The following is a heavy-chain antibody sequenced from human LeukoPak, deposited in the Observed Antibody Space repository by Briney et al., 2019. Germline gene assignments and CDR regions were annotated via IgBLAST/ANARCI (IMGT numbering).Heavy chain of an antibody. V-gene: IGHV1-69*13. CDR3: ARIMEYCSSTSCYYGMDV. Sequence: RASVKVSCTASGGTFSSYAISWVRQAPGQGLEWMGGIIPLFRTANYAQNFQGRVTITADESTRTAYMELSSLRSEDTAVYYCARIMEYCSSTSCYYGMDVWGQGTTVTVSS. D-gene: IGHD2-2*01. J-gene: IGHJ6*02. CDR1: GGTFSSYA. CDR2: IIPLFRTA.